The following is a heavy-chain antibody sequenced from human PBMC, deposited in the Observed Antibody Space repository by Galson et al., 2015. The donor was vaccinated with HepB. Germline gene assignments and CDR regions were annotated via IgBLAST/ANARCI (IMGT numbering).Heavy chain of an antibody. CDR2: IIPLSGTT. D-gene: IGHD5-12*01. CDR1: GGSSKNYA. Sequence: SVKVSCKASGGSSKNYAFTWVRQVPGQGLEWMGGIIPLSGTTNYAQNFQGRVTITADDSTRTAYMELSSLRSEDTAVYYCARAGGYDGYDLGSWVQFYYHYGMDVWGQGTTVTVSS. J-gene: IGHJ6*02. V-gene: IGHV1-69*13. CDR3: ARAGGYDGYDLGSWVQFYYHYGMDV.